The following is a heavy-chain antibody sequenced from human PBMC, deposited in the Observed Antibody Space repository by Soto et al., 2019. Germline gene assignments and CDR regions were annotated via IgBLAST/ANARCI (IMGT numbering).Heavy chain of an antibody. Sequence: VASVKVSCKASGYTFTSYYMHWVRQAPGQGLEWMGIINPSGGSTSYAQKFQGRVTMTRDTSTSTVYMELSSLRSEDTAVYYCALFGYVAVAGPTFDYWGQGTLVTVSS. CDR1: GYTFTSYY. J-gene: IGHJ4*02. D-gene: IGHD6-19*01. CDR2: INPSGGST. V-gene: IGHV1-46*03. CDR3: ALFGYVAVAGPTFDY.